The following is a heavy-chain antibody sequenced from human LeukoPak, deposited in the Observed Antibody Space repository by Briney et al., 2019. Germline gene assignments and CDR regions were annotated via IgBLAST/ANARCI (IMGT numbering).Heavy chain of an antibody. CDR2: IYYSGST. CDR3: ARDRRRPGSGYLALLDY. D-gene: IGHD3-3*01. J-gene: IGHJ4*02. Sequence: SETLSLTCTVSGGSINSYYWSWIRQPPGKGLEWIGYIYYSGSTNYNPSLKSRVTLSVDTSKNQFSLKLSSVTAADTAVYYCARDRRRPGSGYLALLDYWGQGTLVTVSS. V-gene: IGHV4-59*01. CDR1: GGSINSYY.